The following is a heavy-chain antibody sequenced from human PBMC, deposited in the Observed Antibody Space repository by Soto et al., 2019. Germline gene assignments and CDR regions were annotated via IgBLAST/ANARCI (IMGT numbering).Heavy chain of an antibody. J-gene: IGHJ6*02. D-gene: IGHD6-13*01. CDR1: GFTFSSCG. Sequence: QVQLVESGGGVVQPGRSLRLSCAASGFTFSSCGMHWVRQAPGKGLEWVAVIWYDGSNKYYADSVKGRFTISRDNSKNTLYLQMNSLRAEDTAVYYCARDGSSSWYVGYYYYGMDVWGQGTTVTVSS. CDR3: ARDGSSSWYVGYYYYGMDV. CDR2: IWYDGSNK. V-gene: IGHV3-33*01.